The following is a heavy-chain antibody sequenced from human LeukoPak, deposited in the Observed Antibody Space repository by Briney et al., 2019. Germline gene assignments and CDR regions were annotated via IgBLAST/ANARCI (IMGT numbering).Heavy chain of an antibody. CDR3: ANRGKYCSSTSCLGSAQVDY. J-gene: IGHJ4*02. CDR2: IRSSSSYI. CDR1: GVTFSSYS. V-gene: IGHV3-21*04. D-gene: IGHD2-2*01. Sequence: GGSLRLSCAASGVTFSSYSMNWVRQAPGKGLEWVSSIRSSSSYIYYADSVKGRFTISRDNAKNTLYLQMNSLRAEDTAVYYCANRGKYCSSTSCLGSAQVDYWGQGTLVTVSS.